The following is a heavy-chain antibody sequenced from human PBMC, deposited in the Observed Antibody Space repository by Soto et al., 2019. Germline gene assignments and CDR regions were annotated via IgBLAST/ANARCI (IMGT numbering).Heavy chain of an antibody. Sequence: GGFLRLSCAASGFTFSSYSMNWVRQAPGKGLEWVSSISSSSSYIYYADSVKGRFTISRDNAKNSLYLQMNSLRAEDTAVYYCARDHRFLEWSLDVWGQGTTVTVYS. V-gene: IGHV3-21*01. J-gene: IGHJ6*02. CDR1: GFTFSSYS. CDR3: ARDHRFLEWSLDV. CDR2: ISSSSSYI. D-gene: IGHD3-3*01.